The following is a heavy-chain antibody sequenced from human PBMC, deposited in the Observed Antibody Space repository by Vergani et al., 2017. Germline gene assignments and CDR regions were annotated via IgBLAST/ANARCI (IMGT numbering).Heavy chain of an antibody. CDR3: AKSYCSSTSCYNGHFQH. D-gene: IGHD2-2*02. CDR2: ISWNSGSI. CDR1: GFTFSSYA. J-gene: IGHJ1*01. V-gene: IGHV3-9*01. Sequence: EVQLLESGGGLVQPGGSLRLSCAASGFTFSSYAMSWVRQAPGKGLEWVSGISWNSGSIGYADSVKGRFTISRDNAKNSLYLQMNSLRAEDTALYYCAKSYCSSTSCYNGHFQHWGQGTLVTVSS.